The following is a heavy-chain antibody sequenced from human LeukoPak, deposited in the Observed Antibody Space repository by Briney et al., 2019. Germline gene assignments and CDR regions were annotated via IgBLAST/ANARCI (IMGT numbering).Heavy chain of an antibody. CDR3: ARETLSIAVALRGPFDY. CDR1: GYSISSGYY. D-gene: IGHD6-19*01. J-gene: IGHJ4*02. CDR2: IYHSGST. V-gene: IGHV4-38-2*02. Sequence: SETLSLTCTVSGYSISSGYYWGWIRQPPGKGLEWIGSIYHSGSTYYNPSLKSRVTISVDTSKNQFSLKLSSVTAADTAVYYCARETLSIAVALRGPFDYWGQGTLVTVSS.